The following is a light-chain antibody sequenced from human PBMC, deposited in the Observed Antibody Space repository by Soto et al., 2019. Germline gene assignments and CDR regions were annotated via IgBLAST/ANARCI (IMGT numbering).Light chain of an antibody. Sequence: QSALTQPRSVSGSPGQSVTISCTGTSSDVGGYNFVSWYQQHPGKAPKLMIYDVSERPSGIPDRFSGSKSGNTASLTISGLQSDDEADYYSCSYAGSSVVFGGGTKVTVL. CDR1: SSDVGGYNF. J-gene: IGLJ2*01. CDR2: DVS. CDR3: CSYAGSSVV. V-gene: IGLV2-11*01.